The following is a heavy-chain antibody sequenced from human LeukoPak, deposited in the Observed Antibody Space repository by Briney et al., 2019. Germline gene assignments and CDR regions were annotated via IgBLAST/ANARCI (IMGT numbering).Heavy chain of an antibody. CDR1: GFDFTAYG. D-gene: IGHD5-18*01. V-gene: IGHV5-51*01. Sequence: GESLKISCQCSGFDFTAYGIAWVRQMPGKGLEWMGNIYPGGSNGRYSPSFQGQVTMSADKLITTVYLQWSSLKASDTAMYYCARHFHSAWFGFWGQGSLVTVSS. J-gene: IGHJ4*02. CDR3: ARHFHSAWFGF. CDR2: IYPGGSNG.